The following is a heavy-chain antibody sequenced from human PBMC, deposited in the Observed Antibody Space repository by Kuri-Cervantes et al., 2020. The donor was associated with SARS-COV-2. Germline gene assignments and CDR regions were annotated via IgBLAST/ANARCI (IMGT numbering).Heavy chain of an antibody. V-gene: IGHV3-23*01. J-gene: IGHJ4*02. D-gene: IGHD4-23*01. CDR3: AKAPRPHWDGGNSGDY. Sequence: GESLKISCAASGFTFSSYAMSWVRQAPGKGLEWVSAISGSGGSTYYADSVKGRLTSSRDNSKNTLYLQMNSLRAEDTAVYYCAKAPRPHWDGGNSGDYWGQGTLVTVSS. CDR2: ISGSGGST. CDR1: GFTFSSYA.